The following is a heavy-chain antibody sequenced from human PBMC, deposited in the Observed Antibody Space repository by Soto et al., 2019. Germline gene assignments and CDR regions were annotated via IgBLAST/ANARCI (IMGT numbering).Heavy chain of an antibody. J-gene: IGHJ2*01. CDR3: ARSGGSGWGANRYFDL. V-gene: IGHV1-69*02. Sequence: QVQLVQSGAEVKKPGSSVKVSCKASGGTFSSYTISWVRQAPGQGLEWMGRIIPILGIANYAQKFQGRVTITADKSTSTAYMELSSLRSEDTAVYYCARSGGSGWGANRYFDLWGRGTLVTVSS. CDR1: GGTFSSYT. D-gene: IGHD6-19*01. CDR2: IIPILGIA.